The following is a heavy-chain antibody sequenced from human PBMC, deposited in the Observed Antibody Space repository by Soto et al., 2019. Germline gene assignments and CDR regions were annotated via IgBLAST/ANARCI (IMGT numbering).Heavy chain of an antibody. CDR3: AREYWSKAAMVDYYGMDV. Sequence: QVQLVQSGAEVKKPGASVKVSCKASGYTFTGYYMHWVRQAPGQGLEWMGWINPNSGGTNYAQKFQGWVTMTRDTSISTAYMELSRLRSDDTAVYYCAREYWSKAAMVDYYGMDVWGQGTTVTVSS. D-gene: IGHD5-18*01. CDR2: INPNSGGT. J-gene: IGHJ6*02. CDR1: GYTFTGYY. V-gene: IGHV1-2*04.